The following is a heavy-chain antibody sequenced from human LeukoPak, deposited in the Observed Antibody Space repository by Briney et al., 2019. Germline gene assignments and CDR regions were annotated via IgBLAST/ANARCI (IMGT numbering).Heavy chain of an antibody. CDR1: GFTFSSYG. V-gene: IGHV3-33*01. J-gene: IGHJ4*02. Sequence: PGRSLRLSCAASGFTFSSYGMHWVRQAPGKGLEWVAVIWYDGSNKYYADSVKGRFTISRDNSKNTLYLQMNSLRAEDTAVYYCAREGGWFGELLSPYYFDYWGQGTLVTVSS. CDR3: AREGGWFGELLSPYYFDY. D-gene: IGHD3-10*01. CDR2: IWYDGSNK.